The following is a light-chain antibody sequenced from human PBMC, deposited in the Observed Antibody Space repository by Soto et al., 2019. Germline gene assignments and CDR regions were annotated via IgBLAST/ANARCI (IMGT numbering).Light chain of an antibody. J-gene: IGKJ1*01. CDR2: DAS. V-gene: IGKV1-5*01. CDR3: LRYNAFSQT. Sequence: IQIIQSPSTLSASVGDRVTITCRASQSMNDWLAWYQQKPGKAPKVLIYDASSLQSGVPSRFSGSGSGTEFTLTIDSLQPDDVATYYCLRYNAFSQTFGQGTKVDTK. CDR1: QSMNDW.